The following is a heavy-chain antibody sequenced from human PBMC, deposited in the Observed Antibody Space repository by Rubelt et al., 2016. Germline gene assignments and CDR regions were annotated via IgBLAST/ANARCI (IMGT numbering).Heavy chain of an antibody. D-gene: IGHD5-12*01. CDR2: INHSGIT. Sequence: QVQLQQWGAGLLKPSETLSLTCDVYGESFSANYWSWIRQPPGKGLEWLGEINHSGITNHNPSLKSRVTISVDTSKNQFSLKLSSVAAADTAVYYCAREGKVVATIGAFDIWGQGTMVTVSS. CDR1: GESFSANY. J-gene: IGHJ3*02. V-gene: IGHV4-34*01. CDR3: AREGKVVATIGAFDI.